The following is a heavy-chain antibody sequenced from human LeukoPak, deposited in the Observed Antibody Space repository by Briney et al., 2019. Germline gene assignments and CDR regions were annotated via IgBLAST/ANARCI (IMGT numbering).Heavy chain of an antibody. J-gene: IGHJ6*03. V-gene: IGHV1-69*05. CDR3: ARAGGWNYVTEYYYMDV. Sequence: SVKVSCKASGGTFSSYAISWVRQAPGQGLEWMGGIIPIFGTANYAQKSQGRVTITTDESTSTAYMELSSLRSEDTAVYYCARAGGWNYVTEYYYMDVWGKGTTVTVSS. D-gene: IGHD1-7*01. CDR2: IIPIFGTA. CDR1: GGTFSSYA.